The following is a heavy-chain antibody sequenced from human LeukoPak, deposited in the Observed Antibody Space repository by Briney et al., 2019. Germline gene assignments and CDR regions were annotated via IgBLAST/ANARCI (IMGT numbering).Heavy chain of an antibody. D-gene: IGHD3-10*01. J-gene: IGHJ4*02. CDR2: VSGGGDYT. Sequence: GGSLRLSCAASRFTFSNYAMSWVRQTPGEGLEWVSVVSGGGDYTYYADSVKGRFTISRDNSKNTLYLQMNSLRAEDTAVYYCAKDLQSLWFGEFDYWGQGTLVTVSS. CDR1: RFTFSNYA. CDR3: AKDLQSLWFGEFDY. V-gene: IGHV3-23*01.